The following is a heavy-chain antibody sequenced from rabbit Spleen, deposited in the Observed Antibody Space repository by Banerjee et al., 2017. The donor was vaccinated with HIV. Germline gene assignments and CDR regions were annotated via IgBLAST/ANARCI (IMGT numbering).Heavy chain of an antibody. CDR3: ARDLASVVGWNFNL. CDR2: INTYTGKP. D-gene: IGHD3-1*01. CDR1: GFSFSSSDY. Sequence: QSLEESGGDLVKPGASLTLTCTASGFSFSSSDYMCWVRQAPGKGLQWIACINTYTGKPVYATWAKGRFTISRTSSTTVTLQMTSLTAADTATYFCARDLASVVGWNFNLWGQGTLVTVS. V-gene: IGHV1S40*01. J-gene: IGHJ4*01.